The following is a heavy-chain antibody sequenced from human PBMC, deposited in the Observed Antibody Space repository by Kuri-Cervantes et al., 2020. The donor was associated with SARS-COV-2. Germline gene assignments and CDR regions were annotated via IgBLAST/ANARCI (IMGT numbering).Heavy chain of an antibody. D-gene: IGHD1-26*01. CDR2: ISSNGGST. V-gene: IGHV3-64D*08. CDR1: GFTFSSYA. Sequence: GESLKISCSASGFTFSSYAMHWVRQAPGKGLEYVSAISSNGGSTYYADSVKGRFTISRDNSKNTLYLQMSSLRAEDTAVYYCARDREWELLHVGAFDIWGQGTVVTVSS. CDR3: ARDREWELLHVGAFDI. J-gene: IGHJ3*02.